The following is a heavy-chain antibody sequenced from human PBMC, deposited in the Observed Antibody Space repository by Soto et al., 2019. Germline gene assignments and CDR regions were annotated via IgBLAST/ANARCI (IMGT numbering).Heavy chain of an antibody. CDR3: ARGIREASRKVATIFYFDY. Sequence: QVQLQESGPGLVKPSQTLSLTCTVSGGSIRSGGYYWSWIRQHPGKGREWTGYIYYSGRTYYNPSLKSRVTISVDTSKKQFSLKRSSVTAADTAVYYCARGIREASRKVATIFYFDYWCQGTLVTVSS. J-gene: IGHJ4*02. CDR1: GGSIRSGGYY. V-gene: IGHV4-31*03. D-gene: IGHD5-12*01. CDR2: IYYSGRT.